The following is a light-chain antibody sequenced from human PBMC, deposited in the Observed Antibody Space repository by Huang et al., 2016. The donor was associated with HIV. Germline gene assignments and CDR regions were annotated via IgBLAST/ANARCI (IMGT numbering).Light chain of an antibody. CDR1: QDISNY. J-gene: IGKJ4*01. CDR2: DAS. V-gene: IGKV1-33*01. CDR3: QHYDNLPTLT. Sequence: DIQMTQSPSSLSASVGDRATITCQASQDISNYLKWYQQKPGKAPKLLIYDASNLATGVPSRFSGSGSGTHFTFTISSLQPEDIATYFCQHYDNLPTLTFGGGTKVEIK.